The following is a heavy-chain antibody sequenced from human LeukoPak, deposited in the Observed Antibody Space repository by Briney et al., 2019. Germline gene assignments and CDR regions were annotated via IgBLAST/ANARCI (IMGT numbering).Heavy chain of an antibody. Sequence: SETLSLTCAVYGGSFSGYYWSWIRQPPGKGLEWIGEINHSGSTNYNPSLKSRVTISVDTSKNQFSLKLSSVTAADTAVYYCVRRLSSSWYRYFDYWGQGTLVTVSS. CDR2: INHSGST. J-gene: IGHJ4*02. V-gene: IGHV4-34*01. CDR1: GGSFSGYY. CDR3: VRRLSSSWYRYFDY. D-gene: IGHD6-13*01.